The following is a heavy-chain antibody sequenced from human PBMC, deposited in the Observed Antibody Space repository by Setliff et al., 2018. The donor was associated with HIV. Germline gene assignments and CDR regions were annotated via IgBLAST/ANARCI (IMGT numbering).Heavy chain of an antibody. CDR1: GGSFSGYY. J-gene: IGHJ4*02. Sequence: SETLSLTCAVYGGSFSGYYWSWIRQPPGKGLEWIGEINHSGSTDYNPSLKSRVTISVDTSKNQFSLKLSSVTAADTAVYYCARPALGIGGGSRFDNWGQGTRVTVSS. CDR2: INHSGST. D-gene: IGHD3-10*01. V-gene: IGHV4-34*01. CDR3: ARPALGIGGGSRFDN.